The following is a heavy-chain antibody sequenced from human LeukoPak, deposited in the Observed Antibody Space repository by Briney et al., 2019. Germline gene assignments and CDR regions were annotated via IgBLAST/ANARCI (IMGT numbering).Heavy chain of an antibody. CDR2: INTNTGNP. V-gene: IGHV7-4-1*02. CDR1: GYTFTSYS. CDR3: ARGNKITHGP. J-gene: IGHJ5*02. Sequence: ASVKVSCKASGYTFTSYSMNWVRQAPGQGLEWMGWINTNTGNPTYAQAFTGRFLFSLDTSVSTAYLQISSLKTEDTAVYYCARGNKITHGPWGQGTLVTVSS. D-gene: IGHD3-10*01.